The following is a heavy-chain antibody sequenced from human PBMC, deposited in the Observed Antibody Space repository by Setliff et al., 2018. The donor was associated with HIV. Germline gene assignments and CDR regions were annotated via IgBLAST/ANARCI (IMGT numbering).Heavy chain of an antibody. J-gene: IGHJ5*02. CDR3: AAMAENNYDFWSAYYRWFDP. V-gene: IGHV1-69-2*01. CDR2: VDPEDGET. Sequence: ASVKVSCKASGYTFTDYYIHWVQQAPGKGLEWMGRVDPEDGETRIAEKFQGRVTLTAETSKDTAYMELSSLRYEDTAVYYCAAMAENNYDFWSAYYRWFDPWGQGTLVTVSS. D-gene: IGHD3-3*01. CDR1: GYTFTDYY.